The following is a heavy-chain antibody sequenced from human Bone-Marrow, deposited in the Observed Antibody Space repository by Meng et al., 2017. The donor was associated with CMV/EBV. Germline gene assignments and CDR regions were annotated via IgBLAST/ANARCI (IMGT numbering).Heavy chain of an antibody. CDR3: AKDGLTYYYDSSGYYFY. V-gene: IGHV3-30*04. CDR1: FPFSSHA. CDR2: LSYDGSNK. J-gene: IGHJ4*02. Sequence: FPFSSHAMPWVRQAPGKGLEWVAVLSYDGSNKYYADSVKGRFTISRDNSKNTLYLQMNSLRAEDTAVYYCAKDGLTYYYDSSGYYFYWGQETLVTVSS. D-gene: IGHD3-22*01.